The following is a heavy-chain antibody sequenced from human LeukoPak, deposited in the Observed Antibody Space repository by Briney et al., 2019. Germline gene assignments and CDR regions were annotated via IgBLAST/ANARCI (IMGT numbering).Heavy chain of an antibody. CDR1: GGTFSSYA. CDR3: ARVSCSRSSCSTANWFDT. Sequence: SSVKVSFKASGGTFSSYASSWVRQAPGQGLEWMGGIIPIFGTTNYAQKFQGRITITADKSTSTAYMETSSLRSQEPAVSYCARVSCSRSSCSTANWFDTSGHGTPVTASP. V-gene: IGHV1-69*06. D-gene: IGHD2-2*01. CDR2: IIPIFGTT. J-gene: IGHJ5*01.